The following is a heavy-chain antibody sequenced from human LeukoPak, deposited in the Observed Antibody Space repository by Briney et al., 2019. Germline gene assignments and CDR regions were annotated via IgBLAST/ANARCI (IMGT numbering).Heavy chain of an antibody. CDR2: ISASGGST. J-gene: IGHJ4*02. Sequence: GGSLRLSCAASGFTFSSSAMSWVRQVPGKGLEWVSGISASGGSTYYADSVKGRFTISRDNSKNMLYLQMNSLRADDAAVYYCTKRAVSGTSPFDYWGQGTLVTVSS. CDR1: GFTFSSSA. D-gene: IGHD6-13*01. CDR3: TKRAVSGTSPFDY. V-gene: IGHV3-23*01.